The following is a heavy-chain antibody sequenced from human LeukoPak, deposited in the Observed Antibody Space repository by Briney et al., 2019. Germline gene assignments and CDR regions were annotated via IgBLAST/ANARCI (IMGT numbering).Heavy chain of an antibody. CDR1: GFTFSSYA. CDR2: ISGSGGST. J-gene: IGHJ6*02. CDR3: AKVPYDFWSGAYYYYYGMDV. Sequence: PGASLRLSCAASGFTFSSYAMSWVRQAPGKGLEWVSAISGSGGSTYYADSVKGRFTISRDNSKNTLYLQMNSLRAEDTAVYYCAKVPYDFWSGAYYYYYGMDVWGQGTTVTVSS. V-gene: IGHV3-23*01. D-gene: IGHD3-3*01.